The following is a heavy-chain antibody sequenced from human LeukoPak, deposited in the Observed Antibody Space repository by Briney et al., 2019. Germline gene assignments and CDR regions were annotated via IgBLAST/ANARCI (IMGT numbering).Heavy chain of an antibody. Sequence: GGSLRLSCAASGFTFSTYWMNWVRQAPGKGLEWVANIKQDGSEKYYVDSVKGRFTISRDNAKNPLYLQMNSLRAEDTAVYYCARDQMVYAIYGKGYYYMDVWGKGTTVTVSS. CDR3: ARDQMVYAIYGKGYYYMDV. J-gene: IGHJ6*03. V-gene: IGHV3-7*01. CDR1: GFTFSTYW. D-gene: IGHD2-8*01. CDR2: IKQDGSEK.